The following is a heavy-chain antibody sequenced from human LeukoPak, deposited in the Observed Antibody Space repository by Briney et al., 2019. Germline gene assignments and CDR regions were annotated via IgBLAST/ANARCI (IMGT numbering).Heavy chain of an antibody. CDR1: RFTFSSYW. CDR2: INSDGSST. D-gene: IGHD3-22*01. Sequence: PGGSLRLSCAASRFTFSSYWMHWFRQAPGKGLVWVSRINSDGSSTSYADSVKGRFTISRDNAKNTLYLQMNSLRAEDTSVYYCARDVKGYYDSSGSWGQGTLVTVSS. V-gene: IGHV3-74*01. CDR3: ARDVKGYYDSSGS. J-gene: IGHJ4*02.